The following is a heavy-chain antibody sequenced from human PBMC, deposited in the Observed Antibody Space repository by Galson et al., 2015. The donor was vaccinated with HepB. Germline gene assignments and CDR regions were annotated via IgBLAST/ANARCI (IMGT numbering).Heavy chain of an antibody. CDR3: ARALYGDYTFKWFDP. Sequence: QSGAEVKKPGESLKISCKGSGYKFIAYWIGWVRQMPGRGLEWMGVIYPGDSDTRYSPSFQGQVTISADRSISTAYLQWSSLKASDSAMYYCARALYGDYTFKWFDPWGQGTLVTVSS. D-gene: IGHD4-17*01. CDR1: GYKFIAYW. CDR2: IYPGDSDT. V-gene: IGHV5-51*01. J-gene: IGHJ5*02.